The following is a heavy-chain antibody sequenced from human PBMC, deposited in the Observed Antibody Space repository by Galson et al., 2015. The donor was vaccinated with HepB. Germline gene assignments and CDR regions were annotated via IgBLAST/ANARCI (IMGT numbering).Heavy chain of an antibody. J-gene: IGHJ4*02. V-gene: IGHV3-30-3*01. CDR3: ARGGLIAVAGTQGDY. CDR1: GLTFSSYA. D-gene: IGHD6-19*01. CDR2: ISYVGSNK. Sequence: SLRLSCAASGLTFSSYAMHWVRQAPGKGLEWVAVISYVGSNKYYADSVKGRFTISRDNSKNTQYLQMNSLRAEDTAVYYCARGGLIAVAGTQGDYWGQGTLVTVSS.